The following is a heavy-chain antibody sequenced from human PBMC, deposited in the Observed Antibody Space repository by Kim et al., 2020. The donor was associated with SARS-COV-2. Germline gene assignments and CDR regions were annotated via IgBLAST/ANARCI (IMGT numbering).Heavy chain of an antibody. D-gene: IGHD2-2*01. CDR1: GFSFGTYW. CDR3: ARSSSTTCPCYYMDV. J-gene: IGHJ6*03. V-gene: IGHV3-74*01. CDR2: ISRDGSST. Sequence: GGSLRLSCAASGFSFGTYWMYWVRQAPGKGLVWVSRISRDGSSTNYADSVKGRFTISRDNANNTLYLKMNSLRAEDTAVYYCARSSSTTCPCYYMDVWGKGTTVTVSS.